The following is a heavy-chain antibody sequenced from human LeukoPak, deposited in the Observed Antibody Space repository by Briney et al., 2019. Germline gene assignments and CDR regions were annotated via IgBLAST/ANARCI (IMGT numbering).Heavy chain of an antibody. D-gene: IGHD6-6*01. CDR3: ASSGKLVDVFLGYYYMDV. CDR1: GGSISSGVYY. J-gene: IGHJ6*03. Sequence: SQTLSLTCTVSGGSISSGVYYWGWIRQHPGKGLEWIGYIYYSGSTYYNPSLKSRVTISVDTSKNQFSLKLSSVTAADTAVYYCASSGKLVDVFLGYYYMDVWGKGTTVTVSS. V-gene: IGHV4-31*03. CDR2: IYYSGST.